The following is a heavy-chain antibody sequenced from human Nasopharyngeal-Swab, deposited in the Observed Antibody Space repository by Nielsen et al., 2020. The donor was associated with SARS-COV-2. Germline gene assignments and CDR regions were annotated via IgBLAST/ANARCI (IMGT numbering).Heavy chain of an antibody. J-gene: IGHJ6*02. CDR3: ARDQRDDYNSYYGMDV. D-gene: IGHD5-24*01. CDR2: IFSGGTT. V-gene: IGHV3-53*01. CDR1: GFSVSTNY. Sequence: GESLKISCAPSGFSVSTNYMSWVRQAPGKGPEWVSMIFSGGTTFYADSVKGRFIISKDTSRNTVSLQMNDLRAEDTAVYFCARDQRDDYNSYYGMDVWGQGTTVTVSS.